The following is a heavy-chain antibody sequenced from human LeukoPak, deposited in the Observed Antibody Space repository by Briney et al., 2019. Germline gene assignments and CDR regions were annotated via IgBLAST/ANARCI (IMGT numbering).Heavy chain of an antibody. CDR3: ARAQSTDCSSTSCYLAYFDY. J-gene: IGHJ4*02. Sequence: ASVKVSCKASGYTFTSYGISWVRQAPGQGLEWMEWINTYNGYTDYAQKLQGRVTMTTDTSTSTAYMELRSLRSDDTAVYYCARAQSTDCSSTSCYLAYFDYWGQGTLDTVSS. D-gene: IGHD2-2*01. CDR1: GYTFTSYG. CDR2: INTYNGYT. V-gene: IGHV1-18*01.